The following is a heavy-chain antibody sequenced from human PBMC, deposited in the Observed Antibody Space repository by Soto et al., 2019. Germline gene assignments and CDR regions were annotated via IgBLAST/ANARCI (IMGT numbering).Heavy chain of an antibody. D-gene: IGHD4-4*01. CDR3: AREGRLQSLDY. CDR1: GGSISNPDYY. V-gene: IGHV4-30-4*01. J-gene: IGHJ4*02. CDR2: IFFNGDT. Sequence: QVQLQESGPGLVKPSQTLSLTCTVSGGSISNPDYYWNWSRQPPGKGLERIGSIFFNGDTPYNPSLKSRLNISVDRSKNHFSLSLRSVTASDTAVYFCAREGRLQSLDYWGQGTVVTVSS.